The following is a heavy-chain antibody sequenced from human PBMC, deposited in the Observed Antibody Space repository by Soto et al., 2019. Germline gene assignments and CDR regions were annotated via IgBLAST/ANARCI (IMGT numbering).Heavy chain of an antibody. CDR1: GASVSDTGYS. V-gene: IGHV4-61*08. CDR2: IYYSGTT. J-gene: IGHJ4*02. Sequence: QVQLQESGPGLVKPSETLSLTCTVSGASVSDTGYSWSWIRQPPGKGLECIGSIYYSGTTNYNPPPQRPVPLPIDTSRNQFSLKLSSMTAADTAVYYCTRGVAIWGQGTLVTVSS. CDR3: TRGVAI.